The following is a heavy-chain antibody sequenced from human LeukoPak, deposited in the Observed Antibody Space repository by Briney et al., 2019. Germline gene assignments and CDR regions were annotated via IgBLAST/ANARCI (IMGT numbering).Heavy chain of an antibody. CDR1: AGSISSSSYY. J-gene: IGHJ4*02. D-gene: IGHD3-22*01. CDR2: INYSGST. Sequence: PSETLSLTCTVSAGSISSSSYYWGWLRQPPGKGLEWIGSINYSGSTYYNPSLKSRVTISVDTSKNQFSVKLSSVTAADTAVYYCARPDSSGYYFYFDYWGQGTLVTVSS. CDR3: ARPDSSGYYFYFDY. V-gene: IGHV4-39*01.